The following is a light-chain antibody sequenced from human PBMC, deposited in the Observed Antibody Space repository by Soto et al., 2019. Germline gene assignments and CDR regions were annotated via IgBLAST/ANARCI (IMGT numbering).Light chain of an antibody. V-gene: IGKV1-39*01. Sequence: DIQMTQSPSSLSASVGDRVTITCRASQSISSYLNWYQQKPGKVPKLLIYAASSLQGGVPSRFSGSGSGTDFTLTISSLQPEDFATYYCQQSYSTPFTFGQGTRLEIK. CDR3: QQSYSTPFT. CDR2: AAS. J-gene: IGKJ5*01. CDR1: QSISSY.